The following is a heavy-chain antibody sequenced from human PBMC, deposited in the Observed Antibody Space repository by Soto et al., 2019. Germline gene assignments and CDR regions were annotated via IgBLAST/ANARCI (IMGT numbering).Heavy chain of an antibody. CDR2: LYDVDGT. V-gene: IGHV3-53*01. CDR3: ASWLEREHAYDI. D-gene: IGHD1-1*01. J-gene: IGHJ3*02. Sequence: DVQLVASGGGLIQPGGSLRLSCAALGLTVRGKKYITWVRQAPGKGLEWVSALYDVDGTYYADSAKGRFTISRDNSNNIIYPQMNSLGPDDTAVYYCASWLEREHAYDIWGLGTMVTVSS. CDR1: GLTVRGKKY.